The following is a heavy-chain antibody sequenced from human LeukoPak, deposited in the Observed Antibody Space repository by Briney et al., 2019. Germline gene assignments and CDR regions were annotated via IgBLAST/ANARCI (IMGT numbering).Heavy chain of an antibody. CDR3: AKVSIMITFGGAQHFDY. CDR2: ISGSGGST. Sequence: GGSLRLSCTASGFTFGDYAMSWVRQAPGKGLEWVSAISGSGGSTYYADSVKGRFTISRDNSKNTLYLQMNSLRAEDTAVYYCAKVSIMITFGGAQHFDYWGQGTLVTVSS. J-gene: IGHJ4*02. D-gene: IGHD3-16*01. CDR1: GFTFGDYA. V-gene: IGHV3-23*01.